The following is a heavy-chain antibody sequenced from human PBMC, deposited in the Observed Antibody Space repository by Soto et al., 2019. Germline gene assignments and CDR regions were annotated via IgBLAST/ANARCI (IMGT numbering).Heavy chain of an antibody. Sequence: QVQLQQWGAGLLKPSETLSLTCAVYGGSFSGYYWSWIRQPPGKGLEWIGEINHSGSTYYNPSLKSRFTISVDTSKNQFSLKLSSVTAADTAVYYCARGRCSSTSCYRVGYYYYMDVWGKGTTVTVSS. CDR2: INHSGST. D-gene: IGHD2-2*02. J-gene: IGHJ6*03. CDR1: GGSFSGYY. CDR3: ARGRCSSTSCYRVGYYYYMDV. V-gene: IGHV4-34*01.